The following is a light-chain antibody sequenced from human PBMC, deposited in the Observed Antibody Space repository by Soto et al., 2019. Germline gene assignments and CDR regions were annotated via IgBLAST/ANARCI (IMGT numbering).Light chain of an antibody. CDR3: QQSYSIPYT. Sequence: DIQMTQSPSSLSASVGDRVTITCRASQSMSNYLNWYQQKPGKAPKLLIYAESNLQSGVPARCSGSGSGTDFTLTISSLQPEDFATYYGQQSYSIPYTFGQGT. J-gene: IGKJ2*01. V-gene: IGKV1-39*01. CDR2: AES. CDR1: QSMSNY.